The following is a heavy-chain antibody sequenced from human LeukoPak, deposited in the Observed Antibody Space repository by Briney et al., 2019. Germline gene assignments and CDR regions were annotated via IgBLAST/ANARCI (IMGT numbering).Heavy chain of an antibody. V-gene: IGHV1-2*02. CDR2: INPNSGGT. J-gene: IGHJ4*02. CDR3: ARGVRIAVARGRYYFDY. Sequence: GASVTLSCKASGYTFTGYYMHWVRQAPGQGLEWMGWINPNSGGTNYAQKFQGRVTMTRDTSISTAYMELSRLRSDDTAVYYCARGVRIAVARGRYYFDYWGQGSLVTVSS. D-gene: IGHD6-19*01. CDR1: GYTFTGYY.